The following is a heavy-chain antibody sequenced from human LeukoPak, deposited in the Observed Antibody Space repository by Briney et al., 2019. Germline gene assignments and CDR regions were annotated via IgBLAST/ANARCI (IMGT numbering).Heavy chain of an antibody. J-gene: IGHJ4*02. CDR3: AKDGRTEYYFDY. V-gene: IGHV3-30*02. D-gene: IGHD2-15*01. Sequence: LPGGSLRLSCAASGFTFSSYGMHWVRQAPGKGLEWVAFIRYDGSNKYYADSVKGRFTISRDNSKNTLYLQMNSLRAKDTAVYYCAKDGRTEYYFDYWGQGTLVTVSS. CDR1: GFTFSSYG. CDR2: IRYDGSNK.